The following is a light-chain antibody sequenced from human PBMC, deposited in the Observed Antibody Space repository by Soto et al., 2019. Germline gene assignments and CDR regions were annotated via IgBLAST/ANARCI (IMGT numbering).Light chain of an antibody. Sequence: DIQMTQSPSTLSASVGDRVTITCRASESVSRWLAWYQQKPGRTPKLLIYQASTLETGVPSRFNGSGAGKKFNPPISSLQADEFATYYCQQYNAYSQAFGQGTKVEIK. V-gene: IGKV1-5*03. J-gene: IGKJ1*01. CDR3: QQYNAYSQA. CDR1: ESVSRW. CDR2: QAS.